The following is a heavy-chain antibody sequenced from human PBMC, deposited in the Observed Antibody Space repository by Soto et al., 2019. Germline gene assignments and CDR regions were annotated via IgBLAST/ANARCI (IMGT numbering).Heavy chain of an antibody. CDR3: AKDGYCISTSCLWGYYYYYGMDV. Sequence: QVQLVESGGGVVQPGRSLRLSCAASGFTFSSYGMHWVRQAPGKGLEWVAVISYDGSNKYYADSVKGRFTISRDNSKNTLYLQMNSLRAEDTAVYYCAKDGYCISTSCLWGYYYYYGMDVW. CDR1: GFTFSSYG. J-gene: IGHJ6*01. D-gene: IGHD2-2*03. CDR2: ISYDGSNK. V-gene: IGHV3-30*18.